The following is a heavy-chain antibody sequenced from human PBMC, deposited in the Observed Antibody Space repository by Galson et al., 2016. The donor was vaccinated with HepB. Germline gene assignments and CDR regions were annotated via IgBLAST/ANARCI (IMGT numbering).Heavy chain of an antibody. J-gene: IGHJ5*02. CDR3: ARDYGGNSGWCDP. Sequence: SVKVSCKASVYTFTSYDLNWVRQATGQGLEWLGWMNPNSGDTGYAQKLQGRVNLTRSTSLRTAYMELRSLTSDDTAVYYCARDYGGNSGWCDPWCQGTLVTGAS. D-gene: IGHD4-23*01. CDR1: VYTFTSYD. CDR2: MNPNSGDT. V-gene: IGHV1-8*01.